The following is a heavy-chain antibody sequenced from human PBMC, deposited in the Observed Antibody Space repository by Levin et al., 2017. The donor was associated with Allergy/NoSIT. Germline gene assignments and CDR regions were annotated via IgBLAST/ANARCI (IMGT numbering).Heavy chain of an antibody. CDR3: AKDLFGYTYGYFDY. CDR1: GFTFSSYA. D-gene: IGHD5-18*01. Sequence: LSLTCAASGFTFSSYAMSWVRQAPGKGLEWVSGISGSGGSTYYADSVKGRFTISRDNSKNTLYLQMNSLRAEDTALYYCAKDLFGYTYGYFDYWGQGTLITVSS. V-gene: IGHV3-23*01. J-gene: IGHJ4*02. CDR2: ISGSGGST.